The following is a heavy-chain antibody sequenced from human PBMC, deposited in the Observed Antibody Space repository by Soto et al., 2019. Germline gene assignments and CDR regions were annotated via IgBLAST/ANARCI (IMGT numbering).Heavy chain of an antibody. Sequence: VASVKVSCKASGYTFASYAISWMRQAPGQGLEWMGWISAYNGNTNYAQKLQGRVTMTTDTSTSTAYMELRSLRSDDTAVYYCARAPGYYYGSGFDFDYWGQGTLVTVSS. V-gene: IGHV1-18*01. D-gene: IGHD3-10*01. CDR2: ISAYNGNT. J-gene: IGHJ4*02. CDR3: ARAPGYYYGSGFDFDY. CDR1: GYTFASYA.